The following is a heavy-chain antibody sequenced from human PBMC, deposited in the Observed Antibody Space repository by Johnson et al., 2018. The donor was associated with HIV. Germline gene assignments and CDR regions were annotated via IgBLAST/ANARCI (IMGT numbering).Heavy chain of an antibody. CDR1: GFTFSTYA. CDR2: ISYDGSNK. V-gene: IGHV3-30*04. D-gene: IGHD1-7*01. Sequence: QVQLVESGGGVVQPGRSLRLSCAASGFTFSTYAMYWVRQAPGKGLEWVAVISYDGSNKYYADSVKGRFTISRDNSKNTLYLQMTSLRAEDTAVYYCARTKLELREGVFDIWGQGTLVTVSS. CDR3: ARTKLELREGVFDI. J-gene: IGHJ3*02.